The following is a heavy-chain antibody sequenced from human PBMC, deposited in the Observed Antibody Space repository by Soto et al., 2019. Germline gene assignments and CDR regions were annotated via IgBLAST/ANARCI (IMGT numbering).Heavy chain of an antibody. V-gene: IGHV4-34*01. CDR2: INHLGSI. J-gene: IGHJ6*03. D-gene: IGHD2-21*01. CDR3: ARGGISHWAYFYYMDV. CDR1: GGSLSDYF. Sequence: PSETLSLTCVVSGGSLSDYFWSWIRQPPGMALEWIGEINHLGSINYNPSLKSRVTMSMDTSKNQFSLKLNSVTAADTATYYCARGGISHWAYFYYMDVWDRGTTVTVSS.